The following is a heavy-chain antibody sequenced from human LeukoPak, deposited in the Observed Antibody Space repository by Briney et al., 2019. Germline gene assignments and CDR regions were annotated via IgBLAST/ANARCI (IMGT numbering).Heavy chain of an antibody. Sequence: SGTLSLTCAVPGGSISSSNWWSWVRQPPGKGLEWIGEIYHSGSTNYNPSLKSRVTISVDKSKNQFSLKLSSVTAADTAVYYCARSPWGFGELCHDAFDFWGQGTMVTVSS. V-gene: IGHV4-4*02. CDR3: ARSPWGFGELCHDAFDF. CDR2: IYHSGST. D-gene: IGHD3-10*01. CDR1: GGSISSSNW. J-gene: IGHJ3*01.